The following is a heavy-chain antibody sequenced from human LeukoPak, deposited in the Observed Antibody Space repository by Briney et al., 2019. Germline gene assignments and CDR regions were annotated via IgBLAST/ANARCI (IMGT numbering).Heavy chain of an antibody. CDR3: ARGSRAIVATKFARGRYMDV. CDR2: ISWNSGSI. CDR1: GFTFDDYA. D-gene: IGHD5-12*01. Sequence: GGSLRLSCAASGFTFDDYAMQWVRQAPGKGLEWVLGISWNSGSIGYADSVKGRFTISRDNAKNTLYLQMNSLRTEDTAVYYCARGSRAIVATKFARGRYMDVWGKGTTVTVSS. V-gene: IGHV3-9*01. J-gene: IGHJ6*03.